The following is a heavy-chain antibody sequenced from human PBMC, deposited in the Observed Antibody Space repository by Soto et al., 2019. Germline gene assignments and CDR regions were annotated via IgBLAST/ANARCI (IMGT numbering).Heavy chain of an antibody. CDR2: ISAYNDYT. V-gene: IGHV1-18*01. CDR1: GYTFTRYG. D-gene: IGHD6-19*01. J-gene: IGHJ4*02. CDR3: ARNEYSSGWIFDS. Sequence: QVQLVQSGAEVKKPGASVKVSCKASGYTFTRYGIGWVRQAPGQGLEWMGWISAYNDYTDYAQKLQGRVTMTTDTSPSTAYMALSRLRSDDTAGYFCARNEYSSGWIFDSWGQGTLVTVSS.